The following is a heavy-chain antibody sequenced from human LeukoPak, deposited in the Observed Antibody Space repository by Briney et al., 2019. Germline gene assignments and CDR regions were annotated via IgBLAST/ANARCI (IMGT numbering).Heavy chain of an antibody. CDR2: INHSGST. CDR3: SRTSIITMVRGVLDY. CDR1: GGSFSGYY. Sequence: SETLSLTCAVYGGSFSGYYWSWIRHPPRKGLEWSGEINHSGSTNYNPSLKSRVTISVDTSKNQFPLKLSSVTAADTAVYYCSRTSIITMVRGVLDYWGQGTLVSVSS. J-gene: IGHJ4*02. V-gene: IGHV4-34*01. D-gene: IGHD3-10*01.